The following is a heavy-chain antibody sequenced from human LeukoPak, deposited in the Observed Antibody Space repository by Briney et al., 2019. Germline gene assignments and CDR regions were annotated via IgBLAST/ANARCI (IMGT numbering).Heavy chain of an antibody. CDR3: ARETGTTLIDY. V-gene: IGHV1-69*04. Sequence: GASVKVSCKASGGTFSSYAISWVRQAPGQGPEWMGRIIPILGIANYAQKFQGRVTITADKSTSTAYMELSSLRSEDTAVYYCARETGTTLIDYWGQGTLVTVSS. CDR2: IIPILGIA. D-gene: IGHD1-7*01. J-gene: IGHJ4*02. CDR1: GGTFSSYA.